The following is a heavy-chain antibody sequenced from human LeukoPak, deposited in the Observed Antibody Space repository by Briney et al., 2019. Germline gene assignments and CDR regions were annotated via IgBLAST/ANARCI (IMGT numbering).Heavy chain of an antibody. V-gene: IGHV4-38-2*02. CDR2: IYHSGST. CDR1: GYSISSGYY. D-gene: IGHD3-22*01. J-gene: IGHJ3*02. CDR3: ARSYYYDSSGYYLPHDAFDI. Sequence: PSETLSLTCTVSGYSISSGYYWGWIRQPPGKGLEWIGSIYHSGSTYYNPSLKSGVTISVDTSKNQFSLKLSSVTAADTAVYYCARSYYYDSSGYYLPHDAFDIWGQGTMVTVSS.